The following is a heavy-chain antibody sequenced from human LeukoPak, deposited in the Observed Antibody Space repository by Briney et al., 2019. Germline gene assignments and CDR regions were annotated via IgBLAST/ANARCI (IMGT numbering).Heavy chain of an antibody. D-gene: IGHD3-10*01. V-gene: IGHV3-64D*06. CDR2: ISSNGGST. Sequence: GGSLRLSCSASGFTFSSYAMHWVRQAPGKGLEYVSAISSNGGSTYYADSVKGRFTISRDNSKNTLYLQVSSLRAEDTAVYYCARDKRFGELLYGDLDYWGQGTLVTVSS. CDR3: ARDKRFGELLYGDLDY. J-gene: IGHJ4*02. CDR1: GFTFSSYA.